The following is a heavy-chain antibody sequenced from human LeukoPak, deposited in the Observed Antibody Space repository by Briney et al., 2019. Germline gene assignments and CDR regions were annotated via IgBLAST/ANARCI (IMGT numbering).Heavy chain of an antibody. V-gene: IGHV3-23*01. CDR2: ISGSGGST. CDR3: ARQAAPHPNYYYYGMDV. J-gene: IGHJ6*02. CDR1: GFTFSNYA. Sequence: GGSLRLSCAASGFTFSNYAMSGVRQAPGKGLEWVSAISGSGGSTHYADSVKGRFTISRDNSKNTLYLQMNSLRAEDTAVYYCARQAAPHPNYYYYGMDVWGQGTTVTVSS.